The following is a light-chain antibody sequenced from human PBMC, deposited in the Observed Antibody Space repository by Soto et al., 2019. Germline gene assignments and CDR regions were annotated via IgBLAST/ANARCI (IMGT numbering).Light chain of an antibody. CDR3: QQYYSTPFT. CDR2: WAS. J-gene: IGKJ3*01. CDR1: QSVLYSSNNKNY. V-gene: IGKV4-1*01. Sequence: DIVMTQSPDSLAVSLGERATINCKSSQSVLYSSNNKNYLAWYQQKPGQPPKLLIYWASTRASGVPDRFSGSGSGTDFTLTISSLQAEDVAVYYCQQYYSTPFTFGPGPKVDIK.